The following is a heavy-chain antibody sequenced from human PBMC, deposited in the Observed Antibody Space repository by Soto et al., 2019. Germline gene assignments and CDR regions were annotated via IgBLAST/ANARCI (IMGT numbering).Heavy chain of an antibody. D-gene: IGHD3-10*01. Sequence: QVQVQESGPGLVKPSETLSLTCTVSGGSISSYYVSWIRQSAGKGLGWIGCIDTSGTTNYNPSLKSRVTMSVDASKNHFSLNLSSVTAADTAVYYCARGPRGYVYYHGMDVWGQGTTVTVSS. CDR2: IDTSGTT. CDR1: GGSISSYY. J-gene: IGHJ6*02. V-gene: IGHV4-4*07. CDR3: ARGPRGYVYYHGMDV.